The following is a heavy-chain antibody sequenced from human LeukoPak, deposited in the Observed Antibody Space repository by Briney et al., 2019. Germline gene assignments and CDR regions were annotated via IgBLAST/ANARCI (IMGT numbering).Heavy chain of an antibody. J-gene: IGHJ6*03. CDR2: IYYSGST. D-gene: IGHD6-13*01. CDR1: GGSISSYY. V-gene: IGHV4-59*01. CDR3: ARAYRSSVGFYYYYYMDV. Sequence: ASETLSLTCTVSGGSISSYYWSWIRQPPGKGLEWVGYIYYSGSTNYNPSLKSRVTISVDTSKNQFSLKLSSVTAADTAVYYCARAYRSSVGFYYYYYMDVWGKGTTVTVSS.